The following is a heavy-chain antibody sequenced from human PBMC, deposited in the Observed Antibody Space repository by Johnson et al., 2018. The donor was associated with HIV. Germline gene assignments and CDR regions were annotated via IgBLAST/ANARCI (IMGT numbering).Heavy chain of an antibody. J-gene: IGHJ3*02. CDR1: GFTFSDYY. D-gene: IGHD5-18*01. CDR2: ISNSGSIK. V-gene: IGHV3-11*04. Sequence: QVQLVESGGGLVKPGGSLRLSCAASGFTFSDYYMSWVRQAPGKGLEWVSYISNSGSIKYYADSVKGRFTVSRDNAKKSLYLQMNSLRAEDTAVYYCAKDMGVDTAMNPWAFDIWGQGTMVTVSS. CDR3: AKDMGVDTAMNPWAFDI.